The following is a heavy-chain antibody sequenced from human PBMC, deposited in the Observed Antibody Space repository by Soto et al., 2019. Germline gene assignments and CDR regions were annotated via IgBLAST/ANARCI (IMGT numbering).Heavy chain of an antibody. CDR2: IDPSDSYT. CDR1: GYSFTSYW. D-gene: IGHD4-17*01. CDR3: ASSDDYGGNSPFFDY. V-gene: IGHV5-10-1*01. J-gene: IGHJ4*02. Sequence: PGESLKISCKGSGYSFTSYWISWVRQMPGKGLEWMGRIDPSDSYTNYSPSFQGHVTISADKSISTAYLQWSSLKASDTAMYYCASSDDYGGNSPFFDYWGQGTLVTSPQ.